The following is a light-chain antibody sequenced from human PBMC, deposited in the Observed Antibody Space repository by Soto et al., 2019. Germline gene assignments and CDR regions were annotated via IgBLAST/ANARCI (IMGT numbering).Light chain of an antibody. CDR1: QSINTY. CDR2: GAS. V-gene: IGKV3-15*01. Sequence: EIVLSQSPGTLSVSPGERASLSCRASQSINTYLAWYQRKPGQAPRLLIYGASTRATGIPARFSGSGSGTEFILTISSLQSEDFAVYYCQQYSKWPLTFGGGTKVDIK. J-gene: IGKJ4*01. CDR3: QQYSKWPLT.